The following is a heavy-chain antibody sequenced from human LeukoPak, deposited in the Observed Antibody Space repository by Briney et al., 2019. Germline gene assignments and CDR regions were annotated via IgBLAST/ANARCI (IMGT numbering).Heavy chain of an antibody. CDR2: INHSGST. V-gene: IGHV4-34*01. Sequence: SETLSLTCAVYGGSFSGCYWSWIRQPPGKGLEWIGEINHSGSTNYNPSLKSRVTISVDTSKNQFSLKLSSVTAADTAVYYCARGKRPFDPWGQGTLVTVSS. CDR1: GGSFSGCY. J-gene: IGHJ5*02. CDR3: ARGKRPFDP.